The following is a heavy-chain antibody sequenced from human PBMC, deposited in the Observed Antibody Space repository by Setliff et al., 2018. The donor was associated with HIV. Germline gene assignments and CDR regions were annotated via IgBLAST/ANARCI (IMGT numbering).Heavy chain of an antibody. CDR1: GGSISSGYYY. V-gene: IGHV4-31*03. D-gene: IGHD2-2*01. CDR3: ARGFDYAQRPPLYYFDY. J-gene: IGHJ4*02. CDR2: IYYSGNP. Sequence: SETLSLTCTVSGGSISSGYYYWSWIRQHPGKGLEWIGYIYYSGNPFYNPSLRSRVTISLDASKNQFSLKLSSVTAADTAVYYCARGFDYAQRPPLYYFDYWGQGTLVTVSS.